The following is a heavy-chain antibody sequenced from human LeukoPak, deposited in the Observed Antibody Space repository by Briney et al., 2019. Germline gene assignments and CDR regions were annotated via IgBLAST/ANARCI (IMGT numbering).Heavy chain of an antibody. J-gene: IGHJ4*02. CDR2: IYWDDDK. Sequence: ESGPTLVKPTQTLTLTCTFSGFSLSTSEVGVGWIRQPPGKALEWLALIYWDDDKRYSPSLKSRLTITKDTSKNQVVLTMTNMDPVDTATYYCAQTSGTMIVLDYWGQGTLVTVSS. CDR3: AQTSGTMIVLDY. CDR1: GFSLSTSEVG. D-gene: IGHD3-22*01. V-gene: IGHV2-5*02.